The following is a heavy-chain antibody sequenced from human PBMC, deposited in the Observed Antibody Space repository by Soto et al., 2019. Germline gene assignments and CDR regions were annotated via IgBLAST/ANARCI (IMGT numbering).Heavy chain of an antibody. V-gene: IGHV4-34*01. CDR3: ARGGYDFWSGYRYYYYYGMDV. D-gene: IGHD3-3*01. CDR1: GGSFSGYY. CDR2: INHSGST. Sequence: LSLTCAVYGGSFSGYYWSWIRQPPGKGLEWIGEINHSGSTNYNPSLKSRVTISVDTSKNQFSLKLSSVTAADTAVYYCARGGYDFWSGYRYYYYYGMDVWGQGT. J-gene: IGHJ6*02.